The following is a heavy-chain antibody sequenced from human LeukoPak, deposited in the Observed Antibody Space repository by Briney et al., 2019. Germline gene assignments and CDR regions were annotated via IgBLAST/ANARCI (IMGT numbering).Heavy chain of an antibody. CDR3: ARGYGSGSSHIDY. V-gene: IGHV3-48*03. Sequence: HPGGSLRLSCAASGFTFSSYEMNWVRQAPGKGLEWVSYISSSGTTIYYAASVKGRFTISRDNAKNSLYLQMNSLRAEDTAVYYCARGYGSGSSHIDYWGQGTLVTVSS. CDR2: ISSSGTTI. D-gene: IGHD3-10*01. CDR1: GFTFSSYE. J-gene: IGHJ4*02.